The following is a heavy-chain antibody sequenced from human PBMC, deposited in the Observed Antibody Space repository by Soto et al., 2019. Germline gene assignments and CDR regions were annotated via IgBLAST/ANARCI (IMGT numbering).Heavy chain of an antibody. Sequence: SLRLSCAASGFTFSIYAMSWVRQAPGKGLEWVSTIGGSGGGTSYADFVRGHFTISRDNSRNTLYLQMNNVRAEDTAVYYCAKDAPGSGWLSDYWGQGTLVTVSS. CDR1: GFTFSIYA. CDR3: AKDAPGSGWLSDY. D-gene: IGHD3-22*01. J-gene: IGHJ4*02. CDR2: IGGSGGGT. V-gene: IGHV3-23*01.